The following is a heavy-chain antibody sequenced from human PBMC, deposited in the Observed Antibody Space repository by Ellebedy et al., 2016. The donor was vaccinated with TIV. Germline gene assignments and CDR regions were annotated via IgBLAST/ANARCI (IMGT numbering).Heavy chain of an antibody. CDR1: GFTFSSYA. Sequence: GGSLRLSXAASGFTFSSYAMTWVRQAPGKGLEWVANIMKDGSEKYYVDSVKGRFTISRDNAKNSLFLQMNSLRAEDTAVYYCARDSFDYGDYWGQGTLVTVSS. CDR2: IMKDGSEK. V-gene: IGHV3-7*03. J-gene: IGHJ4*02. CDR3: ARDSFDYGDY.